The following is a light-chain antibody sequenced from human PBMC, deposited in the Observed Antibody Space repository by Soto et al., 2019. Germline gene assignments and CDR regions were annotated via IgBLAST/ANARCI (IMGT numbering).Light chain of an antibody. CDR3: QQSYSTPIT. V-gene: IGKV1-39*01. CDR1: QSINNY. J-gene: IGKJ5*01. Sequence: DVHMTQSASSLSASVGYRVTIPCRASQSINNYLNWYKQKKGKVPELLIYVASSLQSGVPSRFSGSGYGTDFNLTISSLQTEDFATYYCQQSYSTPITSGQGTRLEI. CDR2: VAS.